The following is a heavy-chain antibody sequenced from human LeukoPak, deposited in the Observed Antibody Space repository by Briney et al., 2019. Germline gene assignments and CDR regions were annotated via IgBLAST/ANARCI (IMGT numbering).Heavy chain of an antibody. V-gene: IGHV1-18*01. D-gene: IGHD3-3*01. CDR1: GYTFTSFD. CDR3: ARGHGGDFWSGYPYYYYYYYMDV. CDR2: ISAYNGNT. Sequence: GASVKVSCKASGYTFTSFDINWVRQATGQGLEWMGWISAYNGNTNYAQKLQGRVTMTTDTSTSTAYMELRSLRSDDTAVYYCARGHGGDFWSGYPYYYYYYYMDVWGKGTTVTVSS. J-gene: IGHJ6*03.